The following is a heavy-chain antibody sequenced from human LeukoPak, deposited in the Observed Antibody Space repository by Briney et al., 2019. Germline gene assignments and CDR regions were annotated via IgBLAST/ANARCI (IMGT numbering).Heavy chain of an antibody. V-gene: IGHV3-23*01. Sequence: GGSLRLSCAASGFTFSSYAMSRVRQAPGKGLELVSAISCSGGSTYYADSVKGRFTISRDNSKNTLYLKMNRLRAEDTAVYYCATSLSSSWRHDAFDIWGQGTMVTVSS. CDR3: ATSLSSSWRHDAFDI. CDR1: GFTFSSYA. D-gene: IGHD6-13*01. J-gene: IGHJ3*02. CDR2: ISCSGGST.